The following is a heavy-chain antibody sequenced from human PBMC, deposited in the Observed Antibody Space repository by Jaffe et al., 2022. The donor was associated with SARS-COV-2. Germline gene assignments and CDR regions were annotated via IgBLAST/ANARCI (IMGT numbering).Heavy chain of an antibody. J-gene: IGHJ6*03. Sequence: QVQLVESGGGVVQPGRSLRLSCAASGFTFSSYAMHWVRQAPGKGLEWVAVISYDGSNKYYADSVKGRFTISRDNSKNTLYLQMNSLRAEDTAVYYCARSGYSSSWTYYYYYYMDVWGKGTTVTVSS. CDR1: GFTFSSYA. D-gene: IGHD6-13*01. V-gene: IGHV3-30*04. CDR2: ISYDGSNK. CDR3: ARSGYSSSWTYYYYYYMDV.